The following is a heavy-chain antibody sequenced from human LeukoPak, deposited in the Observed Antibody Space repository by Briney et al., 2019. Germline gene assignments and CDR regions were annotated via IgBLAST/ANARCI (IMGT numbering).Heavy chain of an antibody. CDR3: ARRVWYYDSSGYYYLEGLDY. D-gene: IGHD3-22*01. V-gene: IGHV1-69*05. Sequence: GSSVKVSCKASRGTFSSYAISWVRQAPGQGLEWMGGIIPIFGTANYAQKFQGRVTITTDESTSTAYMELSSLRSEDTAVYYCARRVWYYDSSGYYYLEGLDYWGQGTLVTVSS. CDR2: IIPIFGTA. J-gene: IGHJ4*02. CDR1: RGTFSSYA.